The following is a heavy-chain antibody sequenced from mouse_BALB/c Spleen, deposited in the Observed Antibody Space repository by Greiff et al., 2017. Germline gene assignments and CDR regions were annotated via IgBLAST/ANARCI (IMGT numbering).Heavy chain of an antibody. D-gene: IGHD1-1*01. CDR2: ISSGSSTI. J-gene: IGHJ1*01. CDR3: ARGYYGGYFDV. Sequence: EVKLVESGGGLVQPGGSRKLSCAASGFTFSSFGMHWVRQAPEKGLEWVAYISSGSSTIYYADTVKGRFTISRDNPKNTLFLQMTSLRSEDTAMYYCARGYYGGYFDVWGAGTTVTVSS. V-gene: IGHV5-17*02. CDR1: GFTFSSFG.